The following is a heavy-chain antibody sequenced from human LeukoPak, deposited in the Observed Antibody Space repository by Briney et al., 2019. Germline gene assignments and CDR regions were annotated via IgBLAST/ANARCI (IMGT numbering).Heavy chain of an antibody. CDR3: ARRVGTAMPRFDY. D-gene: IGHD5-18*01. CDR1: GGSISSYY. Sequence: SETLSLTCTVSGGSISSYYWSWIRRPPGKGLEWIGYIYTSGSTNYNPSLKSRVTISVDTSKNQFSLKLSSVTAADTAVYYCARRVGTAMPRFDYWGQGTLVTVSS. CDR2: IYTSGST. J-gene: IGHJ4*02. V-gene: IGHV4-4*09.